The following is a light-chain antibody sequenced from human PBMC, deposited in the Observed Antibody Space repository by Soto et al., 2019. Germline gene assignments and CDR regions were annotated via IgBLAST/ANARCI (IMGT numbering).Light chain of an antibody. Sequence: QSVLTQPPSVSGAPGQRVTISCTGSSSNIGAGYDVHWYQQLPGTAPKLLISGNSNRPSGVPDRFSGSKSGTSASLAITGVQAEDEADYYCQSYDSSLGGSRVVFGGGTKLAVL. CDR3: QSYDSSLGGSRVV. CDR1: SSNIGAGYD. V-gene: IGLV1-40*01. J-gene: IGLJ2*01. CDR2: GNS.